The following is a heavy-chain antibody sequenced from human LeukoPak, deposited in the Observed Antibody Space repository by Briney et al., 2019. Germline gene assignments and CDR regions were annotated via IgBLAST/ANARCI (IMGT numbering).Heavy chain of an antibody. CDR2: ITWNSGTI. CDR1: GFPFDDYA. J-gene: IGHJ3*02. CDR3: AKDLTVTGAFDI. Sequence: GRSLRLSCAASGFPFDDYAMHWVRHGPGKGLEGVSGITWNSGTIVYADSVKGRFTISRDNAKNSLYLQMISLRDEDTALYYCAKDLTVTGAFDIWGQGTMVTVSS. D-gene: IGHD1-7*01. V-gene: IGHV3-9*01.